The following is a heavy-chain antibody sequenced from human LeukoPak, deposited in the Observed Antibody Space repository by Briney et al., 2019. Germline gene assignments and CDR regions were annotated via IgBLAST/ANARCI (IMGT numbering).Heavy chain of an antibody. CDR3: ARGTGYSSSWYDY. CDR1: GGSFSGYY. D-gene: IGHD6-13*01. Sequence: SETLSLTCAVYGGSFSGYYWSWIRQPPGKGLEWIGEINHSGSTNYNPSLKSRVTISVDTSKNQFSLKLSSVTAADTAVYYCARGTGYSSSWYDYWGQGTLVTVSS. V-gene: IGHV4-34*01. CDR2: INHSGST. J-gene: IGHJ4*02.